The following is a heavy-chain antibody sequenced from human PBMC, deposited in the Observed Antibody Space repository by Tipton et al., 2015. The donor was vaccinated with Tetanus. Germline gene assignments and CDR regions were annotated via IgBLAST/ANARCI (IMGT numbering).Heavy chain of an antibody. V-gene: IGHV4-59*08. Sequence: TLSLTCGVSGGSISGYFWSWIRQPPGKGLEWIGYSYSTGSTNYNPSLRSRPTISVDTSKNQFSLKLSSVTAADTAVYYCASSHYDFWSGYLNWFDPWGQGTLVTVSS. J-gene: IGHJ5*02. D-gene: IGHD3-3*01. CDR1: GGSISGYF. CDR2: SYSTGST. CDR3: ASSHYDFWSGYLNWFDP.